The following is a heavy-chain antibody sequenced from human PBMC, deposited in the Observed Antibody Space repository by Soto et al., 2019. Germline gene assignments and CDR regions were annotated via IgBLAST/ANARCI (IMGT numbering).Heavy chain of an antibody. CDR1: GFTFSVYA. J-gene: IGHJ4*02. Sequence: GGSLRLSCATSGFTFSVYAMSWVRQVPGKGLEWVASISSASSETWYADSVKGRFVISRDNAQNSLFLQMNTLRPEDSAIYYCARVAYWGPGTQVTVSS. CDR3: ARVAY. CDR2: ISSASSET. V-gene: IGHV3-21*01.